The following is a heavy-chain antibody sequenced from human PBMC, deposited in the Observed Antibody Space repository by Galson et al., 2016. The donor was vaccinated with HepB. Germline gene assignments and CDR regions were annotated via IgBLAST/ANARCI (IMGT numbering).Heavy chain of an antibody. J-gene: IGHJ4*02. CDR3: ARAFRYGTGWYGRNYY. CDR1: GFTFSSYD. V-gene: IGHV3-23*01. Sequence: LRLSCAASGFTFSSYDMSWVRQAPGKGLEWVSAISGSGGSTYYADTVKCRFIISRDTSKHTLYLQMNSLRAEDTAIYYCARAFRYGTGWYGRNYYWGQGPRVTVAS. D-gene: IGHD6-19*01. CDR2: ISGSGGST.